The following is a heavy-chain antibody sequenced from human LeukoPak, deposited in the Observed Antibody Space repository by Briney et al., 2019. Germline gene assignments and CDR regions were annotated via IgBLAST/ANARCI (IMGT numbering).Heavy chain of an antibody. Sequence: PGGTLRLSCADSQFTFNGSWMNWVRQAPGKGLEWVANMYPTGSQKRYVDPVRGRFTIFKDNPGASLYLDMHSLRAEDTAIYYCAIWTSGNYWGQGTLVSVSS. CDR2: MYPTGSQK. CDR1: QFTFNGSW. D-gene: IGHD1-1*01. J-gene: IGHJ4*02. V-gene: IGHV3-7*01. CDR3: AIWTSGNY.